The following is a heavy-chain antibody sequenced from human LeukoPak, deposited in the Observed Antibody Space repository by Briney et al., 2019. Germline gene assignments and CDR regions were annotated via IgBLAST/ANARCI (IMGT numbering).Heavy chain of an antibody. V-gene: IGHV3-15*01. J-gene: IGHJ4*02. CDR2: IKSKTDGGTT. Sequence: GGSLRLSCAASGFTFSNAWMSWVRQAPGKGLEWVGRIKSKTDGGTTDYAAPVKGRFTISRDDSKNTLYLQMNSLKTEDTAVYYCTTELVVAATPPPFDYWGQGTLVTVSS. D-gene: IGHD2-15*01. CDR1: GFTFSNAW. CDR3: TTELVVAATPPPFDY.